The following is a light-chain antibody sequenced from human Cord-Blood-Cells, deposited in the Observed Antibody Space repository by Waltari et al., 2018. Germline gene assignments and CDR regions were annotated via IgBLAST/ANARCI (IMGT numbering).Light chain of an antibody. CDR3: AAWDDSLNGVV. CDR1: SSNIGSNT. V-gene: IGLV1-44*01. J-gene: IGLJ2*01. Sequence: QSVLTQPPSASGTPGQRVTISCSGSSSNIGSNTVNWYQQLQGTAPKLLIYSNYQRPSGVPDLFSGSKSGTSASLAISGLQSEDEADYYCAAWDDSLNGVVFGGGTKLTVL. CDR2: SNY.